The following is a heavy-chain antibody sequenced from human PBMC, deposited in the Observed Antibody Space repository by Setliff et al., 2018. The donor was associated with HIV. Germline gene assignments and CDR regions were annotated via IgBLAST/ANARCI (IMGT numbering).Heavy chain of an antibody. CDR2: FNPNSGVT. D-gene: IGHD3-3*01. Sequence: ASVMVSCKATGFIFTDFQIHWVRQAPGQGLEWMGRFNPNSGVTNSPQKLQGRVTMTRDTSINTAYMELSRLTSDDTAFYYCAREPTGDFWSGYSSRGLDYWGQGTLVTVS. J-gene: IGHJ4*02. V-gene: IGHV1-2*06. CDR1: GFIFTDFQ. CDR3: AREPTGDFWSGYSSRGLDY.